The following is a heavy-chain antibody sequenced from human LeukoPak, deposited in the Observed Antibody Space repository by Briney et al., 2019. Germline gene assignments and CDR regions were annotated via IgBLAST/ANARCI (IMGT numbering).Heavy chain of an antibody. CDR1: GDTVSSNIAA. Sequence: SQTLSLTCAISGDTVSSNIAAWNWIRQSPSRDLEWLGRTYYRSKWNNDYAVSVKSRISINPDTSKNQFSLQLNSVTPEATAVYYCARDLCSGGSCYWRFDYWGQGTLVTVPS. CDR2: TYYRSKWNN. CDR3: ARDLCSGGSCYWRFDY. J-gene: IGHJ4*02. D-gene: IGHD2-15*01. V-gene: IGHV6-1*01.